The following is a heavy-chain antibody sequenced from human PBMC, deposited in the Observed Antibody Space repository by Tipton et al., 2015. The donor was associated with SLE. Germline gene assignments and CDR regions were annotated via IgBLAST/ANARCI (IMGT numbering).Heavy chain of an antibody. Sequence: TLSLTCTVSGGSISSYYWGWIRQPPGKGLEWIGYIYYSGSTNYNPSLKSRVTISVDTSKNQFSLKLSSVTAADSAVYYCAREEYSSSSRWFDPWGQGTLVTVSS. D-gene: IGHD6-6*01. V-gene: IGHV4-59*01. CDR2: IYYSGST. J-gene: IGHJ5*02. CDR1: GGSISSYY. CDR3: AREEYSSSSRWFDP.